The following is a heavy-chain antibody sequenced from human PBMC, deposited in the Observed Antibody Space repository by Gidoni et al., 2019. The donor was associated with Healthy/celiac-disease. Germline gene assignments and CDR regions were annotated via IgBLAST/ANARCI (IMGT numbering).Heavy chain of an antibody. CDR1: GFPFSSYS. D-gene: IGHD5-12*01. CDR2: ISSSSSYI. CDR3: ARVEMATQNSYYFDY. J-gene: IGHJ4*02. Sequence: EVQLVESGGGRSKPGGSLRVSCAASGFPFSSYSMNWVRQAPGKGLEWVSSISSSSSYIYYADSVKGRFTISRDNAKNSLYLQMNSLRAEDTAVYYCARVEMATQNSYYFDYWGQGTLVTVSS. V-gene: IGHV3-21*01.